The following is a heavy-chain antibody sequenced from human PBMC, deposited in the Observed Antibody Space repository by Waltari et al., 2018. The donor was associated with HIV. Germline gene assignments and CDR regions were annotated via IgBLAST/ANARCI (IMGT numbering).Heavy chain of an antibody. CDR2: IIPFFHIT. J-gene: IGHJ6*02. D-gene: IGHD4-17*01. V-gene: IGHV1-69*18. CDR1: GDTCSTYT. Sequence: QVQMVQSGAEGKKPGSSVTVSCKASGDTCSTYTLTWVRPAPGQGLEWMGTIIPFFHITHYAQKFQGRVTMTADESTSTGYVELGRLRSEDTAVYYCARGAYITPVRYTLDVWGQGTAVTVSS. CDR3: ARGAYITPVRYTLDV.